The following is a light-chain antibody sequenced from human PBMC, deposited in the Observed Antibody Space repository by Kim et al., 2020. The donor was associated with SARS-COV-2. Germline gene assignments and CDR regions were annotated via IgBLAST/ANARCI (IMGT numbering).Light chain of an antibody. Sequence: APGKTARITCGGNNIGSKSVHWCQQKPGQAPVLVIYYDSDRPSGIPERFSGSNSGNTATLTISRVEAGDEADYYCQVWDSSSDHLVFGTGTKVTVL. CDR2: YDS. CDR1: NIGSKS. CDR3: QVWDSSSDHLV. V-gene: IGLV3-21*04. J-gene: IGLJ1*01.